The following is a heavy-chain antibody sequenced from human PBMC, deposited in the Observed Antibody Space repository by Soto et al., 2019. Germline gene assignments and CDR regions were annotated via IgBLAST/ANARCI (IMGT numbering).Heavy chain of an antibody. Sequence: QVQVVQSGAEVKKPGASVKVSCKASGYTFTGYYIHWVRQAPGQGLEWMGWINPKSGDTNFAQKFQGRVTLTRDTSISTAYMELSRLRSDVTAVYYCARGALAGGQNWFDPWGQGTLVTVSS. V-gene: IGHV1-2*02. CDR2: INPKSGDT. D-gene: IGHD6-19*01. CDR1: GYTFTGYY. CDR3: ARGALAGGQNWFDP. J-gene: IGHJ5*02.